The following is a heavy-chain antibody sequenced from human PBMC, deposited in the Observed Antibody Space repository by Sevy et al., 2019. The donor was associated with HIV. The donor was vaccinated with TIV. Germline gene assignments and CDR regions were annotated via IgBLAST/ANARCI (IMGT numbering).Heavy chain of an antibody. CDR1: AFTFSSYD. Sequence: GGSLRLSCAATAFTFSSYDMHWVRQVAGKGLEWVSSIGLSGDTYFAGSVKGRFTISRDNVKNYLYLQMSSLRAGDTAVYYCARETAADAFDVWGQGTCVTVS. J-gene: IGHJ3*01. CDR3: ARETAADAFDV. D-gene: IGHD6-13*01. CDR2: IGLSGDT. V-gene: IGHV3-13*01.